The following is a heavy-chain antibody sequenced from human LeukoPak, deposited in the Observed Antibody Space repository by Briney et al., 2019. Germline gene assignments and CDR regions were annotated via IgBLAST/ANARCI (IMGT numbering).Heavy chain of an antibody. D-gene: IGHD2-21*01. V-gene: IGHV4-4*02. CDR3: ARGGMWSGQNYYYYMDV. CDR1: GGSISSSNW. J-gene: IGHJ6*03. CDR2: IYHSGST. Sequence: SETLSLTCAVSGGSISSSNWWSWVRPPPGKGLEWIGKIYHSGSTNYNPSLKSRVTLSVDKSKNHFSLKLSSVTAADTAVYYCARGGMWSGQNYYYYMDVWGKGTTVTVSS.